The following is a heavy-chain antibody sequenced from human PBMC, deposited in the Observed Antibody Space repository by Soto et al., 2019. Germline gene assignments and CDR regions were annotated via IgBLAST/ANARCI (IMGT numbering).Heavy chain of an antibody. J-gene: IGHJ6*03. Sequence: GESLKISCAASGFTFSSYAMSWVRQAPGKGLEWVSAISGSGGSTYYADSVKGRFTISRDNSKNTLYLQMNSLRAEDTAVYYCAKGGPIVVVVAATNYMDVWGKGTTVTVSS. CDR2: ISGSGGST. V-gene: IGHV3-23*01. D-gene: IGHD2-15*01. CDR3: AKGGPIVVVVAATNYMDV. CDR1: GFTFSSYA.